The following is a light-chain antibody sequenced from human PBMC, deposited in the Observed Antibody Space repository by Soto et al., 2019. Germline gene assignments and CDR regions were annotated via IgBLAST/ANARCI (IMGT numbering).Light chain of an antibody. CDR1: QTVGSN. V-gene: IGKV3D-20*02. J-gene: IGKJ2*01. Sequence: VLKQSPATLSTHTGERATLSCRASQTVGSNLAWYQQKPGQAPRLLIYGASSRATGIPDRFSGSGSGTDFTLSISSLEPEDFAVYYCQQRSKRLLPFG. CDR2: GAS. CDR3: QQRSKRLLP.